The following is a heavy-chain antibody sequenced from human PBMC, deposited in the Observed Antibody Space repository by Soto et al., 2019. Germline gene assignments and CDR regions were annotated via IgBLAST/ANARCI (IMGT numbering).Heavy chain of an antibody. V-gene: IGHV4-39*01. CDR2: IYYSGST. D-gene: IGHD3-9*01. Sequence: SETLSLTCTVSGGSISSSSYYWGWIRQPPGKGLEWIGSIYYSGSTYYNPSLKSRVTISVDTSKNQFSLKLSSVTAADTAVYYCARTAHYDILTGYYNRGYFDYWGQGTLVTVSS. CDR1: GGSISSSSYY. J-gene: IGHJ4*02. CDR3: ARTAHYDILTGYYNRGYFDY.